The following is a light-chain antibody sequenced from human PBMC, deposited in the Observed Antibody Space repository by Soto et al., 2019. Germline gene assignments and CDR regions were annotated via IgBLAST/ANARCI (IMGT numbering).Light chain of an antibody. CDR2: EVS. Sequence: QSALTQPASVSGSPGQSITISCTGTSSDVGGYKYVSWYHQYPGKAPKLMIYEVSNRPSGVSDRFSGSKSGNTASLTIFGLQAEDEGDYYCYSYTSSSTVVFGGGTKLTVL. CDR1: SSDVGGYKY. J-gene: IGLJ2*01. CDR3: YSYTSSSTVV. V-gene: IGLV2-14*01.